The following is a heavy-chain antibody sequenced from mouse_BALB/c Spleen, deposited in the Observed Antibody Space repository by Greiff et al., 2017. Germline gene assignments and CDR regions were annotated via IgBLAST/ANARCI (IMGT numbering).Heavy chain of an antibody. D-gene: IGHD1-1*01. CDR1: GDSITSGY. J-gene: IGHJ1*01. CDR3: ARKGGTVRYFDV. V-gene: IGHV3-8*02. CDR2: ISYSGST. Sequence: EVKLQESGPSLVKPSQTLSLTCSVTGDSITSGYWNWIRKFPGNKLEYMGYISYSGSTYYNPSLKSRISITRDTSKNQYYLQLNSVTTEDTATYYCARKGGTVRYFDVWGAGTTVTVSS.